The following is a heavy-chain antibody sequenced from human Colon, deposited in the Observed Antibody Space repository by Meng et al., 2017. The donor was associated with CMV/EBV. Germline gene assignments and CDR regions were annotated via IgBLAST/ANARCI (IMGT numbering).Heavy chain of an antibody. J-gene: IGHJ5*02. Sequence: GSLRLSCNVSGYSITRGYSWGCVRQSPGGGLEWLGSILHSGSTYYNSSLKSRVIISVDTSKNQFSLNLKSVTAADTAVYFCARGMVRGVTPLLDWFEPWGQGTLVTVSS. CDR3: ARGMVRGVTPLLDWFEP. CDR2: ILHSGST. D-gene: IGHD3-10*01. CDR1: GYSITRGYS. V-gene: IGHV4-38-2*02.